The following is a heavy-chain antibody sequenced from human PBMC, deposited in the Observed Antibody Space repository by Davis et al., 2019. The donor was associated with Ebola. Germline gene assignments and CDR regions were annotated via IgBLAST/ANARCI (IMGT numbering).Heavy chain of an antibody. V-gene: IGHV4-30-4*01. CDR1: GGPISSVDYY. CDR3: ARRIGYYYGSGRFDP. J-gene: IGHJ5*02. CDR2: IYYSGST. D-gene: IGHD3-10*01. Sequence: PSETLSPTCTVSGGPISSVDYYWSWIRQPPGKGLEWIGYIYYSGSTYYNPSLKSRVTISVDTSKNQFPLKLSSVTAADTAVYYCARRIGYYYGSGRFDPWGQGTLVTVSS.